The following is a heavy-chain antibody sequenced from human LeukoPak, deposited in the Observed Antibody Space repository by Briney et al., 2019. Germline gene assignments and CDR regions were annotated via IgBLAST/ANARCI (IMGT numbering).Heavy chain of an antibody. J-gene: IGHJ5*02. D-gene: IGHD2-2*01. CDR1: GYTFTSYD. V-gene: IGHV1-8*03. CDR2: MNPNSGNT. CDR3: ARIGVRYCSSTSCNWFDP. Sequence: GASVKVSCKASGYTFTSYDINWVRQATGQGLEWMGWMNPNSGNTGYAQKFQGRVTITRNTSISTAYMELSSLRSEDTAVYYCARIGVRYCSSTSCNWFDPWGQGTPVTVSS.